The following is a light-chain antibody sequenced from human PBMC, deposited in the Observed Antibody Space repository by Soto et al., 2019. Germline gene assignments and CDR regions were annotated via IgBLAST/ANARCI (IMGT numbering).Light chain of an antibody. CDR2: KAS. J-gene: IGKJ1*01. V-gene: IGKV1-5*03. Sequence: DIQLTQAPSFLSASAGDRVTITCRASQSISSWLAWYQQKPGKAPKLLIYKASSLESGVPSRFSGSGSGTEFTLTISSLQPDDFATYYCQQYNSYRTFGQGTKVDI. CDR1: QSISSW. CDR3: QQYNSYRT.